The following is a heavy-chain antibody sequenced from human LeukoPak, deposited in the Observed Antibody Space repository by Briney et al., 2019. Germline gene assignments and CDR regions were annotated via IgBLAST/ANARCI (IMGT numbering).Heavy chain of an antibody. CDR3: AKDTDNYYDSSGYYPDAFDI. D-gene: IGHD3-22*01. J-gene: IGHJ3*02. CDR2: ISGSGGST. CDR1: GFTFSSYA. V-gene: IGHV3-23*01. Sequence: GGSLRLSCAASGFTFSSYAMSWVRKAPGKGLEWVSAISGSGGSTYYADSVKGRFTISRDNSKNTLYLQMNSLRAEDTAVYYCAKDTDNYYDSSGYYPDAFDIWGQGTMVTVSS.